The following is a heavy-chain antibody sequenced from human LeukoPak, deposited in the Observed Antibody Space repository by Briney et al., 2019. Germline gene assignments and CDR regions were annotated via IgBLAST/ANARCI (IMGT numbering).Heavy chain of an antibody. CDR2: XKXDGSEK. V-gene: IGHV3-7*04. CDR1: GFTFTSYW. J-gene: IGHJ4*02. CDR3: ARDQYYYDSSGYYYYFDY. Sequence: QPGGSLRLSCAASGFTFTSYWMXXVRQAPGKGLXXVANXKXDGSEKYYVDSVKGRFTISRDNTKNSLYLQMNSLRAEDTAVYYCARDQYYYDSSGYYYYFDYWGQGTLVTVSS. D-gene: IGHD3-22*01.